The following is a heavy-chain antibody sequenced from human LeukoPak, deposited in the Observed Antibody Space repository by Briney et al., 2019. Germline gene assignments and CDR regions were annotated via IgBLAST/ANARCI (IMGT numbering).Heavy chain of an antibody. V-gene: IGHV3-74*01. CDR3: AKDHGIAAAGLLDY. D-gene: IGHD6-13*01. CDR1: GNYW. J-gene: IGHJ4*02. CDR2: SNSDGSWT. Sequence: PGGSLRLSCAASGNYWMHWVRQVPGRGLVWVSHSNSDGSWTSYADSVKGRFTISKDNAKNTVYLQMNSLRAEDTAVYYCAKDHGIAAAGLLDYWGQGTLVTVSS.